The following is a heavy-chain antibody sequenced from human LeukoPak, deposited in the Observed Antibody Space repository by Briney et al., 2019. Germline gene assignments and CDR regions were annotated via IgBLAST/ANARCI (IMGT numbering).Heavy chain of an antibody. CDR2: IYYSGNT. CDR1: GGSISSYY. CDR3: ARGPYSSSWHSPLDY. Sequence: SETLSLTCTVSGGSISSYYWSWIRQPPGKGLEWIGYIYYSGNTNYNPSLKSRVTIPVDTSENQFSLKLTSVTAADTAVYYCARGPYSSSWHSPLDYWGQGALVTVSS. D-gene: IGHD6-13*01. V-gene: IGHV4-59*01. J-gene: IGHJ4*02.